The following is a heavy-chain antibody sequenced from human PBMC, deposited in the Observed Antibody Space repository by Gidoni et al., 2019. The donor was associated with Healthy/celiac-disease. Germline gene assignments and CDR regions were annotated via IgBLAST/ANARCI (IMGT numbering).Heavy chain of an antibody. V-gene: IGHV3-15*01. CDR2: IKSKTDGGTT. Sequence: EVQLVESGGGLVKPGGSLSLSCAASGFTFSNAWMGWVRQAPGKGLEWVGRIKSKTDGGTTDYAAPVKGRFTSSRDDSKNTLYLQMNSLKTEDTAVYYCTCHYYESTGYSYYWGQGTLVTVSS. CDR3: TCHYYESTGYSYY. J-gene: IGHJ4*02. D-gene: IGHD3-22*01. CDR1: GFTFSNAW.